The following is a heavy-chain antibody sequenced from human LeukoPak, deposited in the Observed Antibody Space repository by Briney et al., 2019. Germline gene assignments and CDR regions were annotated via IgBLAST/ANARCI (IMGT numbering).Heavy chain of an antibody. CDR3: ARAPSEIGGYYPEYFRH. Sequence: PGGSLRLSCAASGFTFSTYWMHWVRQAPGKGLVGVSRIKSDGSTNYSDPVKGRFTISRDNAKNTVSLQMNSLRPEDTGVYYCARAPSEIGGYYPEYFRHWGQGTLVTVSS. CDR1: GFTFSTYW. J-gene: IGHJ1*01. V-gene: IGHV3-74*01. D-gene: IGHD3-22*01. CDR2: IKSDGST.